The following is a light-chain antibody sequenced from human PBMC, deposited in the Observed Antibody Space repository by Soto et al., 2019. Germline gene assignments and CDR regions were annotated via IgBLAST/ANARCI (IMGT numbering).Light chain of an antibody. J-gene: IGKJ1*01. CDR1: QGIRGD. CDR3: IQDFISPLT. V-gene: IGKV1-6*01. CDR2: ATS. Sequence: AIQMTQSPSSLSASFGDRVTITCRASQGIRGDLGWYQQKPGKAPKLLISATSTLQSGVPSRFSGRGPGTNFTLTISSXQPEDFATYYCIQDFISPLTVGQGTKVDIK.